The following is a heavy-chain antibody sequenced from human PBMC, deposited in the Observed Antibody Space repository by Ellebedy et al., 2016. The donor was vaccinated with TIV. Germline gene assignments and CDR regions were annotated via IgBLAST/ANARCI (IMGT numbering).Heavy chain of an antibody. CDR2: ISSDGSGT. J-gene: IGHJ3*02. Sequence: PGGSLRLSCAASGFTIRAYWMYWVRQAPGKGLVVVSRISSDGSGTTYVDSVKGRFTISRDNAKNTLYLQMNSLRAEDTAVYYCALVTGAFDIWGQGTKVTVSS. CDR1: GFTIRAYW. D-gene: IGHD1-20*01. CDR3: ALVTGAFDI. V-gene: IGHV3-74*03.